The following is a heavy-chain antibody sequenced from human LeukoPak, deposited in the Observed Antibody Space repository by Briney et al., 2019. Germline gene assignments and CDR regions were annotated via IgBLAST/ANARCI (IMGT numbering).Heavy chain of an antibody. CDR2: ISGSGGST. CDR1: GFTFSSYA. V-gene: IGHV3-23*01. D-gene: IGHD3-22*01. CDR3: AKGRDTMIVVVIKGSVDY. J-gene: IGHJ4*02. Sequence: GVSLRLSCAASGFTFSSYAMSWVRQAPGKGLEWVSAISGSGGSTYYADSVKGRFTISRDNSKNTLYLQMNSLRAEDTAVYYCAKGRDTMIVVVIKGSVDYWGQGTLVTVSS.